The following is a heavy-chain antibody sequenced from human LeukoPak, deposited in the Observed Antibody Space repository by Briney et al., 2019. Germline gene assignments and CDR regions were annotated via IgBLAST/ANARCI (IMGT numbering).Heavy chain of an antibody. J-gene: IGHJ4*02. CDR2: IYWNDDQ. Sequence: SGHTLVKPTQTLTLTCTLSGFSLSTSGVGVAWIRQSPGQALEWLAVIYWNDDQRYSPSLKSRLTITKDTSKNQVVLTMTNMDPADTARYHCAHNGLYDWGQGTLVTVSS. D-gene: IGHD2-8*01. CDR1: GFSLSTSGVG. V-gene: IGHV2-5*01. CDR3: AHNGLYD.